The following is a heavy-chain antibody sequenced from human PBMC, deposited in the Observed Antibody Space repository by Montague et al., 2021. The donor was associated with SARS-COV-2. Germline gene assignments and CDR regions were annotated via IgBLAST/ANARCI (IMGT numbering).Heavy chain of an antibody. CDR3: ARRGRKLLPVATTIGGFDI. J-gene: IGHJ3*02. V-gene: IGHV4-39*02. Sequence: SETLPLTCTVSGGSISSSNYYWDWIRQPPGKGLEWIGSIYDSGSTYYNPSLKSRVTISVDTSKNHFSLKLSSVTAADTAVYYCARRGRKLLPVATTIGGFDIGGKGTMVTVSA. D-gene: IGHD5-12*01. CDR2: IYDSGST. CDR1: GGSISSSNYY.